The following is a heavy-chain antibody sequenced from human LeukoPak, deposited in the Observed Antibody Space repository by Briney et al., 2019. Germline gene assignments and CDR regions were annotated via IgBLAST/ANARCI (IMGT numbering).Heavy chain of an antibody. CDR1: GFTLRSYD. V-gene: IGHV3-23*01. J-gene: IGHJ4*02. CDR2: TSGSGVNS. Sequence: GGSLRLSCAASGFTLRSYDMSWVRQAPGKGLEWVAATSGSGVNSYYADSVRGRFTISRDNSQNTLYLQMDSLRAEDTAVYYCARAPLSYCSSTSCYGQLYFDYWGQGTLVTVSS. CDR3: ARAPLSYCSSTSCYGQLYFDY. D-gene: IGHD2-2*01.